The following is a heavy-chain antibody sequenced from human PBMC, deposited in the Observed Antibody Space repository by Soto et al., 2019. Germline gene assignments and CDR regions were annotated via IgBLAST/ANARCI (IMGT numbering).Heavy chain of an antibody. Sequence: SETLSLTCTVSGGSISSSTYYWGWMRQPPGKGLEWIASFFIGGNTYYNPSLKSRVTISVDTSKNQFSLKLSSVTAADTAVYYCARRTVSPFFDYWGQGTLVTVSS. CDR1: GGSISSSTYY. CDR2: FFIGGNT. J-gene: IGHJ4*02. D-gene: IGHD3-22*01. CDR3: ARRTVSPFFDY. V-gene: IGHV4-39*01.